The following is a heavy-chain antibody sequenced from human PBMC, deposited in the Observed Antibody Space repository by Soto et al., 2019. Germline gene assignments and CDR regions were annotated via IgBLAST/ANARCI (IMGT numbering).Heavy chain of an antibody. CDR2: ISAYNGNT. CDR1: GYTLTSYD. CDR3: ARAGAFYETSGYPWSTFDI. J-gene: IGHJ3*02. D-gene: IGHD3-22*01. Sequence: QVHLVQSGAEVKKPGASVKVSCKASGYTLTSYDISWVRQAPGQCLQWMGWISAYNGNTNYADKFQGRVTMTTDTSTSTAHMEVRSLRSDDTAVYYCARAGAFYETSGYPWSTFDIWGQGTMVTVSS. V-gene: IGHV1-18*01.